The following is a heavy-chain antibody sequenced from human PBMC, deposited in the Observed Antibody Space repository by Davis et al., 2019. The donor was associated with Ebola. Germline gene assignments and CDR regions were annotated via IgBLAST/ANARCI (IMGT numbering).Heavy chain of an antibody. CDR2: INHSGST. V-gene: IGHV4-34*01. CDR1: GGSFSGYY. CDR3: ARGTGSTYYYYGMDV. Sequence: MPSETLSLTFAVYGGSFSGYYWSWIRQPPGKGLEWIGEINHSGSTNYNPSLKSLVTISVDTSKNQFSLKLSSVTAAETAVYYCARGTGSTYYYYGMDVWGQGTTVTVS. D-gene: IGHD2-15*01. J-gene: IGHJ6*02.